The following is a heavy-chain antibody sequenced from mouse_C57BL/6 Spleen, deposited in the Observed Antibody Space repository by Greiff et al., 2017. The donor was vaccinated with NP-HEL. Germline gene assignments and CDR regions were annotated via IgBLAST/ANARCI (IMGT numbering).Heavy chain of an antibody. CDR2: IYPRSGNT. D-gene: IGHD1-1*01. CDR1: GYTFTSYG. CDR3: ARRDGSILFDY. Sequence: VQLQQSGAELARPGASVKLSCKASGYTFTSYGISWVKQRTGQGLEWIGEIYPRSGNTYYNEKFKGKATLTADKSSSTAYMELRSRTSEDSAVYFCARRDGSILFDYWGQGTTLTVSS. V-gene: IGHV1-81*01. J-gene: IGHJ2*01.